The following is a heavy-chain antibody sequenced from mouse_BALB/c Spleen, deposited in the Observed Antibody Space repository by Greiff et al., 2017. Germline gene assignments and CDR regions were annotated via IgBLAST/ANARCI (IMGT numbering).Heavy chain of an antibody. CDR1: GFTFSNYW. V-gene: IGHV6-6*02. J-gene: IGHJ4*01. CDR2: IRLKSNNYAT. D-gene: IGHD2-1*01. CDR3: TRDGNYVYYAMDY. Sequence: EVQLVESGGGLVQPGGSMKLSCVASGFTFSNYWMNWVRQSPEKGLEWVAEIRLKSNNYATHYAESVKGRFTISRDDSKSSVYLQMNNLRAEDTGIYYCTRDGNYVYYAMDYWGQGTSVTVSS.